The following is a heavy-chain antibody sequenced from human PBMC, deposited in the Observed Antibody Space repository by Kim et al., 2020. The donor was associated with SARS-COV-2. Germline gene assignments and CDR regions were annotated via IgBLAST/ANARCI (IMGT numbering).Heavy chain of an antibody. V-gene: IGHV1-18*01. J-gene: IGHJ5*02. D-gene: IGHD6-19*01. CDR3: ARSEQWLVSEAWFDP. Sequence: QKRQGRVTMTTDTSTSTAYMELRSLRSDDTAVYYCARSEQWLVSEAWFDPWGQGTLVTVSS.